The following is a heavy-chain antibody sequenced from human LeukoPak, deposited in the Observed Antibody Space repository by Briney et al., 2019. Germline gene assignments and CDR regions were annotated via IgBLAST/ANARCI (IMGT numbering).Heavy chain of an antibody. V-gene: IGHV7-4-1*02. D-gene: IGHD1-26*01. CDR1: GYTFTSYA. CDR2: INTNTGNP. J-gene: IGHJ6*03. Sequence: ASVNVSCKASGYTFTSYAMNLVRQAPGQRLEWIGWINTNTGNPTYAQGFTGRFVFSLDTSVSTAYLQISSLKAEDTAVYYCARAGRGRYYMDVWGKGTTVTVSS. CDR3: ARAGRGRYYMDV.